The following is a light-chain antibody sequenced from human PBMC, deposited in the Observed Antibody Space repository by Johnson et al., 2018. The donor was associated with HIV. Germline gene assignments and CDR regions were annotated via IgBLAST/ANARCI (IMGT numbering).Light chain of an antibody. J-gene: IGLJ1*01. Sequence: QSVLTQPPSVSAAPGQKVTISCSGSNSNIGNNYVSWYQQLPGTAPKLLIYENNKRPSGIPDRFSGSKSGTSATLGITVLQTGDEADYYCGTWDSSLSAFYVFGTGTKVTVL. V-gene: IGLV1-51*02. CDR3: GTWDSSLSAFYV. CDR2: ENN. CDR1: NSNIGNNY.